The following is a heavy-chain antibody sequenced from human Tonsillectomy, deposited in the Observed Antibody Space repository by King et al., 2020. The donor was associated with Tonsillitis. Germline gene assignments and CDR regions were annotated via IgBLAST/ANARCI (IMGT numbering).Heavy chain of an antibody. D-gene: IGHD2-2*01. CDR1: CCSISSSNYY. Sequence: LQLQESGSGLVKPSETLSLTCTFSCCSISSSNYYWGWIRQPPGKGLEGIGRMFYSGNTYHHPSLNSRVTISVDTSKNQFSLKLSSVTAADTSVYYCARHNQYCSSTSCRYFYYYYYYMDVWGKGTTVTVSS. V-gene: IGHV4-39*01. CDR2: MFYSGNT. J-gene: IGHJ6*03. CDR3: ARHNQYCSSTSCRYFYYYYYYMDV.